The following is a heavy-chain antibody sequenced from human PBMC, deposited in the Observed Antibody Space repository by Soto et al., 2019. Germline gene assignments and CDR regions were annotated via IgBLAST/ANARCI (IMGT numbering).Heavy chain of an antibody. CDR2: IYYSGST. J-gene: IGHJ4*02. CDR3: ARRAYYYDSSGYSHFDY. CDR1: GGSISSYY. D-gene: IGHD3-22*01. Sequence: QVQLQESGPGLVKPSETLSLTCTVSGGSISSYYWSWIRQPPGKGREWIGYIYYSGSTNYNPSLKSRVTISVDTSKNQFSLKLSSVTAADTAVYYCARRAYYYDSSGYSHFDYWGQGTLVTVSS. V-gene: IGHV4-59*01.